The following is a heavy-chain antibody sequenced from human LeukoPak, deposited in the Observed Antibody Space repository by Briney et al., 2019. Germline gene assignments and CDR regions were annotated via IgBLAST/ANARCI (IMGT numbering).Heavy chain of an antibody. V-gene: IGHV4-34*01. CDR1: GGSFSGYY. CDR2: INHSGST. J-gene: IGHJ4*02. CDR3: ARVGGRRSSSYPASDY. D-gene: IGHD6-13*01. Sequence: SETLSLTCAVYGGSFSGYYWSWIRQSPGKGLEWIGEINHSGSTNYNPSLKSRVTISVDTSKNQFSLKLSSVTAADTAVYYCARVGGRRSSSYPASDYWGQGTLVTVSS.